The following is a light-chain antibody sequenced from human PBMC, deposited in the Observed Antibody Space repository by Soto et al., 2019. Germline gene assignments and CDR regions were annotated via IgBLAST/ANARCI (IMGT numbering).Light chain of an antibody. Sequence: QSVLTHAGSVSGSAGEGRSICCAGTSIDVGAYNYVSWYRQHPGKAPKLIIYDVTKRPSGVPARFSGSKSGNTASLTISGLQADDEADYFCCSYAGSYTSFVFGGGTKVTVL. CDR1: SIDVGAYNY. CDR3: CSYAGSYTSFV. CDR2: DVT. V-gene: IGLV2-11*01. J-gene: IGLJ1*01.